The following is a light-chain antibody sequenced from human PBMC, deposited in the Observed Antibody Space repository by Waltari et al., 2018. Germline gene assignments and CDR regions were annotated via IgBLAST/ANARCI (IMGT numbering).Light chain of an antibody. CDR1: RSDVGGYNP. J-gene: IGLJ2*01. Sequence: QSALTQPASVSGSPGQSIPISCTGTRSDVGGYNPVSWYQQHPGKAPKLMIYEVSNRPSGVSNRFSGSKSGNTASLTISGLQAEDEADYYCSSYTSSSTVVFGGGTKLTVL. CDR2: EVS. V-gene: IGLV2-14*01. CDR3: SSYTSSSTVV.